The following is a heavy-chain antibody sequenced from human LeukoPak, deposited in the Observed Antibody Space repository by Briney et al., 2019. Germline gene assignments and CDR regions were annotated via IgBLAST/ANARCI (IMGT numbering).Heavy chain of an antibody. CDR1: GGSITSPSYY. D-gene: IGHD3-10*01. CDR2: IYYSGRT. CDR3: ARHGVQGVGPVDY. V-gene: IGHV4-39*01. J-gene: IGHJ4*02. Sequence: PSETLSLTCTVSGGSITSPSYYWGWIRQPPGKGLEWIGSIYYSGRTYDNPSLKSRVTTSVDTLKNQFSLNLSSVTAADTAVYYCARHGVQGVGPVDYWGQGTLVTVSS.